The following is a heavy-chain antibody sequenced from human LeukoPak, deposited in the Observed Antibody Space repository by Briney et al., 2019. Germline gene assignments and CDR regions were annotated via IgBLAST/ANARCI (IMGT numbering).Heavy chain of an antibody. D-gene: IGHD6-19*01. Sequence: SETLSLTXTVSGGSISSSSYYWGWIRQPPGKGLEWIGSIYYSGSTYYNPSLKSRVTISVDTSKNQFSLKLSSVTAADTAVYYCARELFSRVAVAGTPVDAFDIWGQGTMVTVSS. CDR1: GGSISSSSYY. J-gene: IGHJ3*02. V-gene: IGHV4-39*02. CDR2: IYYSGST. CDR3: ARELFSRVAVAGTPVDAFDI.